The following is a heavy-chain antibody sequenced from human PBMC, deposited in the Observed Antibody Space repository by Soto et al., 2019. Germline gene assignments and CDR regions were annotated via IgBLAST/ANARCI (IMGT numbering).Heavy chain of an antibody. Sequence: GGSLRLSCAASGFTFSSYWMSWVRQAPGKGLEWVANIKQDGSEKYYVDSVKGRFTISRDNAKNSLYLQMNSLRAEDTAVYYCASGLRGGYNWFDPWGQGTLVTVSS. D-gene: IGHD1-26*01. CDR1: GFTFSSYW. V-gene: IGHV3-7*01. J-gene: IGHJ5*02. CDR2: IKQDGSEK. CDR3: ASGLRGGYNWFDP.